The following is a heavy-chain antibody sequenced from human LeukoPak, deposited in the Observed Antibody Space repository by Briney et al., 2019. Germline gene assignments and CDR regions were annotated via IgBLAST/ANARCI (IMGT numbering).Heavy chain of an antibody. D-gene: IGHD3-9*01. CDR3: GTLTGEC. CDR2: IYYSGST. CDR1: GGSISSYY. Sequence: SETLSLTCTVSGGSISSYYWSWIRQPPGKGLEWIGYIYYSGSTNYNPSLKSRVTISVDTSKNQFSLKLSSVTAADTAVYYCGTLTGECWGQGTQVTVSS. V-gene: IGHV4-59*01. J-gene: IGHJ4*02.